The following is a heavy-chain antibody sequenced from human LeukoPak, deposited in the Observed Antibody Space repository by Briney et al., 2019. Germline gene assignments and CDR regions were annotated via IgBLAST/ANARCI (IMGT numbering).Heavy chain of an antibody. J-gene: IGHJ4*02. CDR2: ITSSGSSL. V-gene: IGHV3-48*04. Sequence: HAGGSLRLSCAASGFTLINYSMNWVRQAPGKGLEWVSCITSSGSSLYYADSVKGRFTISRDTATNSLYLRMNSLRAEDTAVYYCARVGYCSSTSCPRNFDYWGQGTLVTVSS. D-gene: IGHD2-2*01. CDR1: GFTLINYS. CDR3: ARVGYCSSTSCPRNFDY.